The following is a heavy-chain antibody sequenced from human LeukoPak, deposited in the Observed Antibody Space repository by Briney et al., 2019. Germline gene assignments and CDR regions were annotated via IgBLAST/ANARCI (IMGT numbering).Heavy chain of an antibody. CDR3: AKNGVNYWYFDL. V-gene: IGHV3-23*01. CDR2: ISGSGGGT. D-gene: IGHD2-8*01. Sequence: GGSLRLYCAASGFTFSSYAMSWVRQAPGKGLEWVSGISGSGGGTYNADSVKGRLTISRDNSKNTLYLQMNSLRAEDTAVYYCAKNGVNYWYFDLWGRGTLVTVSS. CDR1: GFTFSSYA. J-gene: IGHJ2*01.